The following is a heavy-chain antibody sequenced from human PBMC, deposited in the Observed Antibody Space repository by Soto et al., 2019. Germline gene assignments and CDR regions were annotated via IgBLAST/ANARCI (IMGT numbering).Heavy chain of an antibody. Sequence: SETLSLTCAVSGGSISSGGYSWSWIRQPPGKGLEWIGYIYHSGSTYYNPSLKSRVTISVDRSKNQFSLKLSSVTAADTAVYYCARGVGEQLVPPYYFDYWGQGTLVTVSS. CDR2: IYHSGST. CDR3: ARGVGEQLVPPYYFDY. J-gene: IGHJ4*02. V-gene: IGHV4-30-2*01. D-gene: IGHD6-6*01. CDR1: GGSISSGGYS.